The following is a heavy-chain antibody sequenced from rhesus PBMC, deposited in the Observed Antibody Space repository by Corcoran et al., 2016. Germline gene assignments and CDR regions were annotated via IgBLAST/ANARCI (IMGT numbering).Heavy chain of an antibody. Sequence: EVQLAESGGGLVQPGGSLRLSCAASGFTVSSYWMSWVRQAPGKGLEWISDINVRTMYYGDSVNGRFTVSVDNAKNSLYLQMNSLRAEDTAVYYCTRRYSSWSGAEYFEFWGQGALVTVSS. CDR3: TRRYSSWSGAEYFEF. D-gene: IGHD6-13*01. CDR1: GFTVSSYW. J-gene: IGHJ1*01. CDR2: INVRTM. V-gene: IGHV3-11*01.